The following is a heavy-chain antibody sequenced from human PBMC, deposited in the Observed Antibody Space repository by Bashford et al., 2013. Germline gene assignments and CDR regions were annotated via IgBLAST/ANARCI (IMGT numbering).Heavy chain of an antibody. CDR3: ARTPSNWAKGHYYYMDV. V-gene: IGHV1-69*13. CDR2: IIPIFGTA. CDR1: GGTFSSYA. J-gene: IGHJ6*03. Sequence: SVKVSCKASGGTFSSYAISWVRQAPGQGLEWMGGIIPIFGTANYAQKFQGRVTITADESTSTAYMELSSLRSEDTAVYYCARTPSNWAKGHYYYMDVWGKGTTVTVSS. D-gene: IGHD7-27*01.